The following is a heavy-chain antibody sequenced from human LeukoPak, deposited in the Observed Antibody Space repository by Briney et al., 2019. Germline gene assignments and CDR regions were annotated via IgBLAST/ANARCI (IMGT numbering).Heavy chain of an antibody. J-gene: IGHJ4*02. V-gene: IGHV3-66*01. D-gene: IGHD2-15*01. Sequence: GESLKISCAASGFTVSSNYMSWVRQAPGKGLEWVSVIYSGGSTYYADSVKGRFTISRDNSKNTLYLQMNSLRAEDTAVYYCARYRCSGGSCYLGYWGQGTLVTVSS. CDR3: ARYRCSGGSCYLGY. CDR1: GFTVSSNY. CDR2: IYSGGST.